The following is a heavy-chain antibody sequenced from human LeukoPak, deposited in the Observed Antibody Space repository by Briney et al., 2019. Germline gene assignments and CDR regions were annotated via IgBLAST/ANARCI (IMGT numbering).Heavy chain of an antibody. V-gene: IGHV4-39*07. CDR2: IYYSGST. CDR3: ARVSGTIAFIVGAISWFDP. Sequence: PSETLSLTCTVSGGSISSSSYYWGWIRQPPGKGLEWIGSIYYSGSTYYNPSLKSRVTISVDTSKNQFSLKLSSVTAADTAVYYCARVSGTIAFIVGAISWFDPWGQGTLVTVSS. CDR1: GGSISSSSYY. J-gene: IGHJ5*02. D-gene: IGHD1-26*01.